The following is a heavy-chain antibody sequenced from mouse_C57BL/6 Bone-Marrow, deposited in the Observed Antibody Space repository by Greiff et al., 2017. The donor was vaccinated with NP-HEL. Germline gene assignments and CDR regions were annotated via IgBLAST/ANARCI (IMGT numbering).Heavy chain of an antibody. V-gene: IGHV1-9*01. CDR2: ILPGSGST. CDR3: AATVVATPLAY. CDR1: GYTFTGYW. D-gene: IGHD1-1*01. J-gene: IGHJ3*01. Sequence: VQLVESGAELMKPGASVKLSCKATGYTFTGYWIEWVKRRPGHGLEWIGEILPGSGSTNYNEKFKGKATFTADTSSHAAYMHLSSLTTEDSAIYYCAATVVATPLAYWGQGTLVTVSA.